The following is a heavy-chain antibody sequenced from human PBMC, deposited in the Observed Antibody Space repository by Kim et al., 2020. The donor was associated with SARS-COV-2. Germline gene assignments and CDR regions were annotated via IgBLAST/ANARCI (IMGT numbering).Heavy chain of an antibody. CDR1: GGSMNNYY. CDR2: IYYSGNT. V-gene: IGHV4-59*08. J-gene: IGHJ3*02. CDR3: ARHGRFFDWFLDAFDI. D-gene: IGHD3-9*01. Sequence: SETLSLTCTVSGGSMNNYYWSWIRQTPEKGLEWLAYIYYSGNTNYNPSLKSRLTISIDTSKNQFSLRLSSVTAADAAVYFWARHGRFFDWFLDAFDIWGQGTMVTVSS.